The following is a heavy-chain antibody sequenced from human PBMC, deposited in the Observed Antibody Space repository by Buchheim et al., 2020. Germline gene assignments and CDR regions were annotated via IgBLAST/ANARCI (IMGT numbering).Heavy chain of an antibody. CDR3: ARGRRDGYNPFDY. D-gene: IGHD5-24*01. J-gene: IGHJ4*02. Sequence: QVQLQQWGAGLLKPSETLSLTCAVYGGSFSGYYWSWIRQPPGKGLEWIGEINHSGSTNYNPSLKSQLTISVDTSKNPFSLKLSSVTAADTAVYYCARGRRDGYNPFDYWGQGTL. CDR1: GGSFSGYY. V-gene: IGHV4-34*01. CDR2: INHSGST.